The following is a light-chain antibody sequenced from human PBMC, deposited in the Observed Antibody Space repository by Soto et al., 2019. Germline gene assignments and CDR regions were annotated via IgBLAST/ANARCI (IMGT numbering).Light chain of an antibody. Sequence: QSVLAPPPSASGTPGQRVTIPCSGSSSNIGSNAVSWYQQLPGTAPKLLIYSDNQRPSGVPDRFSGSKSGTSASLAISGLQSEDEADYYCAAWDDSLEGWVFGGGTKLTVL. CDR3: AAWDDSLEGWV. CDR1: SSNIGSNA. CDR2: SDN. J-gene: IGLJ3*02. V-gene: IGLV1-44*01.